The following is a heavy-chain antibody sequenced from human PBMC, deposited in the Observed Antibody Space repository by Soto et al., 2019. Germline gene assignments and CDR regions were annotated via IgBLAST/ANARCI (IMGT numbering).Heavy chain of an antibody. V-gene: IGHV3-48*02. CDR1: GFTFSSYS. J-gene: IGHJ6*02. CDR3: ARVRGDSGWHPIYMDV. CDR2: ISSRSSTT. D-gene: IGHD6-19*01. Sequence: PGGSLRLSCAASGFTFSSYSINWVRQAPGKGPEWVSYISSRSSTTYYTDSVKGRFTISRDNAMASLYLHMDSLRDDDTAVYYCARVRGDSGWHPIYMDVWGQGTTVTVSS.